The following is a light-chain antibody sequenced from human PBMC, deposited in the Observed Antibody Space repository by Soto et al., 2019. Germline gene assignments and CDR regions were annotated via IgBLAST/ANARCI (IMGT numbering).Light chain of an antibody. J-gene: IGKJ2*01. CDR3: HQYATSSPT. Sequence: DIQMTQSPSTLSASVGDRVTITSRASQSISVYLAWYQQRPREAPKLLIYGGSSLESGVPSRFSGSGSGTEFTLTISSLQPTDFATYYCHQYATSSPTFGQGTKLEI. CDR1: QSISVY. CDR2: GGS. V-gene: IGKV1-5*01.